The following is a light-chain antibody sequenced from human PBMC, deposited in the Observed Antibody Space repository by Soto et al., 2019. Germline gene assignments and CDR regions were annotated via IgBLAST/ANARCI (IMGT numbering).Light chain of an antibody. CDR3: SSYAGGNNLE. CDR2: EVS. Sequence: QSVLTQPPSASGSPGQSVTISCTGIISDVGYNNYVSWYQQRPGKAPKLMIYEVSKRPSGVPGRFSGSKSGNTASLTVSGLQAEDEADYYCSSYAGGNNLEFGGGTKLTVL. V-gene: IGLV2-8*01. CDR1: ISDVGYNNY. J-gene: IGLJ3*02.